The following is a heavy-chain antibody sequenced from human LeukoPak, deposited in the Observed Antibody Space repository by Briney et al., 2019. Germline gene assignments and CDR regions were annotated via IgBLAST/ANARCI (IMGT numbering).Heavy chain of an antibody. Sequence: GASVKVSCKASGYTFTGYYMHWVRQAPGQGLEWMGWINPNSGGTNYAQKFLGRVTMTRDTSISTAYMELSRLRSDDTAVYYCASKYSGYDYGTPYYYYGMDVWGQGTTVTVSS. J-gene: IGHJ6*02. D-gene: IGHD5-12*01. CDR2: INPNSGGT. V-gene: IGHV1-2*02. CDR1: GYTFTGYY. CDR3: ASKYSGYDYGTPYYYYGMDV.